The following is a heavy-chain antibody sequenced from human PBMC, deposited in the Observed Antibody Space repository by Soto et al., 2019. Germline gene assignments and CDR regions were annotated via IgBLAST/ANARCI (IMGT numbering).Heavy chain of an antibody. V-gene: IGHV3-15*07. CDR2: IKSKTDGGTT. CDR3: TTTKLWFGEYGMDV. Sequence: GGSLRLSCAASGFTFSNAWMNWVRQAPGKGLEWVGRIKSKTDGGTTDYAAPVKGRFTISRDDSKNTLYLQMNSLKTEDTAVYYCTTTKLWFGEYGMDVWGQGTTVTVSS. D-gene: IGHD3-10*01. CDR1: GFTFSNAW. J-gene: IGHJ6*02.